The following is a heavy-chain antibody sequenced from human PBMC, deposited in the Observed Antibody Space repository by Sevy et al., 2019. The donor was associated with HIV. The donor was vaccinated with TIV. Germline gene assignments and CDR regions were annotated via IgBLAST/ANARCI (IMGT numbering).Heavy chain of an antibody. CDR1: GDSVSSGNYY. J-gene: IGHJ6*02. D-gene: IGHD6-13*01. Sequence: SETLSLTCTVSGDSVSSGNYYWSWIRQPPGKGLEWIGYNFYSGSTTYNPSLKSRVTISVDTSKKQFSLKLSSVTAADTAVYYCAGAAPGYYYPMDVWGQGTTVTVSS. CDR2: NFYSGST. CDR3: AGAAPGYYYPMDV. V-gene: IGHV4-61*01.